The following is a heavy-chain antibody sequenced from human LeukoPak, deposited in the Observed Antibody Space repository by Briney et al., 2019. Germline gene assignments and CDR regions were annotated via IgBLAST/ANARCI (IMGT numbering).Heavy chain of an antibody. CDR1: GGSFSGYY. CDR2: INHSGST. CDR3: ARGSYYDFWSGYYGESNWFDP. V-gene: IGHV4-34*01. J-gene: IGHJ5*02. D-gene: IGHD3-3*01. Sequence: PSETLSLTCAVYGGSFSGYYWSWIRQPPGKRLEWIGEINHSGSTNYNPSLKSRVTISVDTSKNQFSLKLSSVTAADTAVYYCARGSYYDFWSGYYGESNWFDPWGQGTLVTVSS.